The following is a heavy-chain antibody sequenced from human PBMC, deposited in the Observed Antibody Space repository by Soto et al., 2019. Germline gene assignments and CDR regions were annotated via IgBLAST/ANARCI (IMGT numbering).Heavy chain of an antibody. CDR3: ARAVTPRNFYYYYAMDV. D-gene: IGHD4-4*01. CDR1: GFTFSHYD. CDR2: IGTAGDT. Sequence: GGSLRLSCAASGFTFSHYDMHWVRQTPGKGLEWVSVIGTAGDTYYPGSVKGRFTISREDAKNALYLQMNSLRAEDTAVYYCARAVTPRNFYYYYAMDVWGQGTTVTVSS. V-gene: IGHV3-13*01. J-gene: IGHJ6*02.